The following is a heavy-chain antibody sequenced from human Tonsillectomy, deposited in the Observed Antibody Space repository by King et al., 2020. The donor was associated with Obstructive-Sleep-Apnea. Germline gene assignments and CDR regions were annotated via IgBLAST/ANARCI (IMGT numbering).Heavy chain of an antibody. J-gene: IGHJ4*02. CDR3: ARIRVNWYYFDY. CDR2: IYYTGTT. Sequence: QLQESGPGLVRPSETLSLTCNVSGASISSTSFYWGWVRQPSGNGLEWIGRIYYTGTTYYNPSLKSRVTISVDTSKNKFSLNLTSVTAADTAVYYCARIRVNWYYFDYWGQGTLVTVS. D-gene: IGHD1-20*01. CDR1: GASISSTSFY. V-gene: IGHV4-39*07.